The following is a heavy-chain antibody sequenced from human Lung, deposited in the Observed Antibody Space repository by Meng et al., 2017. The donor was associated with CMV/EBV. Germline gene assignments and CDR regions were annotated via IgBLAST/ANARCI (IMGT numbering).Heavy chain of an antibody. D-gene: IGHD2/OR15-2a*01. CDR1: GFTFSTYS. V-gene: IGHV3-21*01. J-gene: IGHJ6*02. Sequence: GGSLRLXXAASGFTFSTYSMNWVRQAPGKGLEWVSSISSSGTYIYYIDSVKGRFTISRDNAQNSLYLQMNSLRAEDTAVYYCARDVSPRSSAYFGIYYFYALHVWGPGTXVTVAS. CDR3: ARDVSPRSSAYFGIYYFYALHV. CDR2: ISSSGTYI.